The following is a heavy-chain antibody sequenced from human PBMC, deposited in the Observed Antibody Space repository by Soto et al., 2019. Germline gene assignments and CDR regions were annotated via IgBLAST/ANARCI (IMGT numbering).Heavy chain of an antibody. CDR2: ISSSSSYT. CDR3: ARGGDILTGYYTLDY. V-gene: IGHV3-11*05. CDR1: GFTFSDYY. J-gene: IGHJ4*02. Sequence: QVQLVESGGGLVKPGGSLRLSCAASGFTFSDYYMSWIRQAPGKWLEWVSYISSSSSYTNYADSVKGRFTISRDNTKNSLYLQMNSLRAEDTAVYYCARGGDILTGYYTLDYWGQGTLVTVS. D-gene: IGHD3-9*01.